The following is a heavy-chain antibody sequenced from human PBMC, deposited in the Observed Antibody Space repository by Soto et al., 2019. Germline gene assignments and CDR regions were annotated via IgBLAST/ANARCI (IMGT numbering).Heavy chain of an antibody. D-gene: IGHD1-26*01. V-gene: IGHV3-33*01. Sequence: QVQLVESGGGVVQPGRSLRLSCAASGFTFSSYGMHWVRQAPGKGLEWVAVIWYDGSNKYYADSVKGRFTISRDNSKNTLYLQMNSLRADDTAVYYCARESGESYPRDVWGQGTTVNVSS. CDR2: IWYDGSNK. CDR1: GFTFSSYG. J-gene: IGHJ6*02. CDR3: ARESGESYPRDV.